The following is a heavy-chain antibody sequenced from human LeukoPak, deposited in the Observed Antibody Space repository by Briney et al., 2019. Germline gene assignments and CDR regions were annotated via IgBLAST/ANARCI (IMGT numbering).Heavy chain of an antibody. CDR3: ARDTAGSDYFDY. CDR1: GGSITSGGYY. V-gene: IGHV4-31*03. CDR2: IYYSGST. J-gene: IGHJ4*02. Sequence: PSETLSLTCTVSGGSITSGGYYWSWIRQHPGKGLEWIGYIYYSGSTYYNPSLKSRVWISVDTSKNQFSLKLSSVTAADTAVYYCARDTAGSDYFDYWGQGTLVTVSS. D-gene: IGHD6-13*01.